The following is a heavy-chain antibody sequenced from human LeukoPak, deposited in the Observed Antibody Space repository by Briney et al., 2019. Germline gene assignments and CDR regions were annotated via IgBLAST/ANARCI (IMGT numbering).Heavy chain of an antibody. J-gene: IGHJ3*02. CDR2: IYYSGST. CDR1: GGSISSYY. Sequence: PSETLSLTCTVSGGSISSYYWGWIRQPPGKGLEWIGYIYYSGSTNYNPSLKSRVTISVDTSKNQFSLKLSSVTAADTAVYYCARAPPSSGWYTGPFAAFDIWGQGTMVTVSS. D-gene: IGHD6-19*01. V-gene: IGHV4-59*01. CDR3: ARAPPSSGWYTGPFAAFDI.